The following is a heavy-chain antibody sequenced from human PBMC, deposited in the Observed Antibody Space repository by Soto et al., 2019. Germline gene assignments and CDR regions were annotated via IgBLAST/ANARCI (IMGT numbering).Heavy chain of an antibody. D-gene: IGHD6-13*01. V-gene: IGHV4-31*03. CDR1: GGSISSGGYY. CDR2: IYYSGST. Sequence: QVQLQESGPGLVKPSQTLSLTCTVSGGSISSGGYYWSWIRQHPGKGLEWIGYIYYSGSTYYNPYRKSRVTISVDTSKNQFSLKLSSVTAADTAVYYCARDLGGYSSSWYFDYWGQGTLVTVSS. CDR3: ARDLGGYSSSWYFDY. J-gene: IGHJ4*02.